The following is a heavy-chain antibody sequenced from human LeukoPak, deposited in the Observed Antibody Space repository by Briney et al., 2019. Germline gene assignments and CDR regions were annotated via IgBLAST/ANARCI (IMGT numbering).Heavy chain of an antibody. CDR1: VFTHSSSY. J-gene: IGHJ4*02. V-gene: IGHV3-53*01. CDR3: ASSIGVAGTLY. D-gene: IGHD6-19*01. CDR2: IYSGGST. Sequence: GGSLRLFCASSVFTHSSSYMIWASQAPGKGLEWGSVIYSGGSTYYADSVKGRFTISRDNSKNPLYLQMNSLRADDTAVYYCASSIGVAGTLYWGQGTLVTVSS.